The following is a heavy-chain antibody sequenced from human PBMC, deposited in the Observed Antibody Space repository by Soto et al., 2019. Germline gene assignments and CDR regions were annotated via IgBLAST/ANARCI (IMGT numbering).Heavy chain of an antibody. CDR2: INHSGST. D-gene: IGHD2-15*01. V-gene: IGHV4-34*01. CDR3: ARRTSYCSGGSCYTQPFDY. CDR1: GGSLSGYY. Sequence: SETLSLTCAVYGGSLSGYYWSWIRQPPGKGLEWIGEINHSGSTNYNPSLKGRVTISVDTSKNQFSLKLSSVTAADTAVYYCARRTSYCSGGSCYTQPFDYWGQGTLVTVSS. J-gene: IGHJ4*02.